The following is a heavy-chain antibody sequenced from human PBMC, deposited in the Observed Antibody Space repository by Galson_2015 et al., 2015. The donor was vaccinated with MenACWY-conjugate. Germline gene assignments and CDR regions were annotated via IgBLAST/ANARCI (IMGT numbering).Heavy chain of an antibody. CDR1: GYILTSYY. CDR2: IHPSDGST. J-gene: IGHJ3*02. V-gene: IGHV1-46*01. D-gene: IGHD3-10*01. CDR3: ARGLPGRGSGSYDAFDI. Sequence: SVKVSCKASGYILTSYYIHWVRQAPGQGLEWMGLIHPSDGSTTYAQKFQGRVTMTRDTSTSTVYMELGSLRSEDTAVYYCARGLPGRGSGSYDAFDIWGQGTMVTVSS.